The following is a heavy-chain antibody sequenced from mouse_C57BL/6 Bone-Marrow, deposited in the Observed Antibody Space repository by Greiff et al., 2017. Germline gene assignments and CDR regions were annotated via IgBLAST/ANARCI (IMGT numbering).Heavy chain of an antibody. CDR3: AQLLSYAMDY. CDR1: GYSFTGYY. Sequence: EVQLQQSGPELVKPGASVKISCKASGYSFTGYYMNWVKQSPEKSLEWIGEINPSTGGTTYNQKFKAKATLTVDKSSRTAYMQLKSLTSEDSAVYYCAQLLSYAMDYWGQGTSVTVSS. D-gene: IGHD2-1*01. V-gene: IGHV1-42*01. CDR2: INPSTGGT. J-gene: IGHJ4*01.